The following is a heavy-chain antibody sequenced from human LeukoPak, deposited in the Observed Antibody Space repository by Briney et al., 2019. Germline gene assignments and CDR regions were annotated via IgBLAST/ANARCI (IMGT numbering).Heavy chain of an antibody. CDR3: AREDDWNYEDY. D-gene: IGHD1-7*01. J-gene: IGHJ4*02. CDR1: GFTFSSYG. Sequence: GGSLRLSCAASGFTFSSYGMHWVRQAPGKGLEWVANIKQDGSEKYYVNSVKGRFTISRDNAKNSLYLQMNSLRAEDTAIYYCAREDDWNYEDYWGQGTLVTVSS. CDR2: IKQDGSEK. V-gene: IGHV3-7*01.